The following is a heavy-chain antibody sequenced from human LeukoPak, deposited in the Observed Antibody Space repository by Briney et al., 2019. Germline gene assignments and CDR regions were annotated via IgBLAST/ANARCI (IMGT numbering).Heavy chain of an antibody. CDR1: GGTFSSYA. Sequence: ASVKVSCKASGGTFSSYAISWVRQAPGQGLEWMGGIIPIFGTANYARKFQGRVTITADESTSTAYMELSSLRSEDTAVYYCARVRYTVTTTDVRFDPWGQGTLVTVSS. J-gene: IGHJ5*02. CDR2: IIPIFGTA. D-gene: IGHD4-17*01. CDR3: ARVRYTVTTTDVRFDP. V-gene: IGHV1-69*13.